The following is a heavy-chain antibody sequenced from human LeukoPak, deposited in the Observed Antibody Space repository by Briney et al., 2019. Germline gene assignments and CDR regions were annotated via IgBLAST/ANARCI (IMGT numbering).Heavy chain of an antibody. J-gene: IGHJ3*02. CDR2: ISWNSGSI. CDR1: GLTFDDYA. D-gene: IGHD3-10*01. V-gene: IGHV3-9*01. Sequence: PGRSLRLSCAASGLTFDDYAMHWVRQAPGKGLEWVSGISWNSGSIGYADSVKGRFTISRDNAKNSLYLQMNSLRAEDTALYYCAKVYYYGSGSYAFDIWGQGTMVTVSS. CDR3: AKVYYYGSGSYAFDI.